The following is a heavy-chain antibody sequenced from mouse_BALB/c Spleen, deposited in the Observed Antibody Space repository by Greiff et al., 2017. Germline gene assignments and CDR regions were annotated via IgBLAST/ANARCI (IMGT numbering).Heavy chain of an antibody. CDR1: GFNIKDYY. CDR2: IDPENGDT. V-gene: IGHV14-4*02. D-gene: IGHD2-4*01. CDR3: NAPSPYDYDGGFDY. J-gene: IGHJ3*01. Sequence: EVQLQQSGAELVRSGASVKLSCTASGFNIKDYYMHWVKQRPEQGLEWIGWIDPENGDTEYAPKFQGKATMTADTSSNTAYLQLSSLTSEDTAVYYCNAPSPYDYDGGFDYWGQGTLVTVSA.